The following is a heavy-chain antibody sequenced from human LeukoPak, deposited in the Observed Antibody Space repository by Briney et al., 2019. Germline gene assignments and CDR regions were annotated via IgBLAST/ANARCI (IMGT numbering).Heavy chain of an antibody. CDR2: ISAYNGNT. J-gene: IGHJ4*02. D-gene: IGHD2-21*02. CDR3: ARDLPGDCGGDCYSGFDY. Sequence: ASVKVSCQASGYTFTSYGISWVRQAPGQGLEWMGWISAYNGNTNYAQKLQGRVTMTTDTSTSTAYMELRSLRSDDTAVYYCARDLPGDCGGDCYSGFDYWGQGTLVTVSS. CDR1: GYTFTSYG. V-gene: IGHV1-18*01.